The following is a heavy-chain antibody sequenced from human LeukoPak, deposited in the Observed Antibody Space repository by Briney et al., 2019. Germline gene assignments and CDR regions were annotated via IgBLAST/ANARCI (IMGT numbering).Heavy chain of an antibody. CDR2: ISGSGGST. CDR3: AKELRSVLAYCGGDCYYDY. D-gene: IGHD2-21*02. V-gene: IGHV3-23*01. Sequence: GGTLRLSCAASGFTFSSYGMSWVRQAPGKGLEWVSAISGSGGSTYYADSVKGRFTISRDNSKNTLYLQMNSLRAEDTALYYCAKELRSVLAYCGGDCYYDYWGQGTLVTVSS. J-gene: IGHJ4*02. CDR1: GFTFSSYG.